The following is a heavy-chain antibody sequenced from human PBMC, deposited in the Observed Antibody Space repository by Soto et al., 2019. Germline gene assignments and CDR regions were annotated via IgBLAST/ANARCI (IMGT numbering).Heavy chain of an antibody. CDR2: IYFSGST. CDR1: GGSISPYY. CDR3: AREGGYFDSSGSGVYHYYGVDV. Sequence: QVRLQGSGPGLVKPSETLSLTCTVSGGSISPYYWSWIRQPAGKGLGWIGRIYFSGSTNYDPSLKSRVTMSVDTSKKQFSLKMRSVTAADTAVYYCAREGGYFDSSGSGVYHYYGVDVWGQGTTVTVSS. V-gene: IGHV4-4*07. J-gene: IGHJ6*02. D-gene: IGHD3-22*01.